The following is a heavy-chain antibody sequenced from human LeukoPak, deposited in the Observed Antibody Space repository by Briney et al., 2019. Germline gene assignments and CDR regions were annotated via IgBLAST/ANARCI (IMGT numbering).Heavy chain of an antibody. CDR1: GFTFSSYS. CDR3: ARVPAGVIGMKDAFDI. J-gene: IGHJ3*02. Sequence: GSLRLSCAASGFTFSSYSMNWVRQAPGKGLEWASSISGSSSYIYYADSVKGRFTISRHNAKNSLYLQMNSLRAEDTAVYCARVPAGVIGMKDAFDIWGQGTMVTVSS. V-gene: IGHV3-21*01. CDR2: ISGSSSYI. D-gene: IGHD3-16*02.